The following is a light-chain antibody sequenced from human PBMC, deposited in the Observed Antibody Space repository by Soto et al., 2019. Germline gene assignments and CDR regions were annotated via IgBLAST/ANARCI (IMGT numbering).Light chain of an antibody. CDR2: DAS. Sequence: DIQMTQSPSSLSASVGDRVTITCQASQDISNYLNWYPQKPGKAPKLLIYDASNLETGVSSRFRGSGSGTDFTFTISSLQPEDIATYYCQQYDNLPITFGQGTRLEIK. CDR3: QQYDNLPIT. V-gene: IGKV1-33*01. J-gene: IGKJ5*01. CDR1: QDISNY.